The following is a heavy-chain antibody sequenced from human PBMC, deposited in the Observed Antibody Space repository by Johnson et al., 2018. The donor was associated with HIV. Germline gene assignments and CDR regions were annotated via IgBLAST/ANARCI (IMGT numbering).Heavy chain of an antibody. CDR3: ARGDIGWNDDFAFDI. CDR2: ISYDGSNK. D-gene: IGHD1-1*01. CDR1: GFTFSSYA. J-gene: IGHJ3*02. V-gene: IGHV3-30*04. Sequence: QVQLVESGGGLVQPGGSLRLSCAASGFTFSSYAMHWVRQAPGKGLEWVAVISYDGSNKYYADSVKGRFTISRDNSKNTLYLQMNSLRCEDTAVYYCARGDIGWNDDFAFDIWGQGTMVTVSS.